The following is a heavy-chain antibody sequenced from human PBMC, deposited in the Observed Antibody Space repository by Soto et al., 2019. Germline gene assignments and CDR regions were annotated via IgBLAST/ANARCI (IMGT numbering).Heavy chain of an antibody. J-gene: IGHJ4*02. V-gene: IGHV3-23*01. Sequence: EVQLLESGGGLVRPGGSLRLSCVASTFTFTDYAMSWVRQAPGEGLEWVSGISGSGGTTYYAESGKGRFSISRDNSKNTLYLHLNNLRVEDTAIYYCATISDRGIAAALDSWGQGTLVTVSS. CDR1: TFTFTDYA. CDR3: ATISDRGIAAALDS. CDR2: ISGSGGTT. D-gene: IGHD6-13*01.